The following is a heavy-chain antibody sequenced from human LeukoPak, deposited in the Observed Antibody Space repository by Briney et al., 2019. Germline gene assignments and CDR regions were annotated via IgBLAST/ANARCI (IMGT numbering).Heavy chain of an antibody. CDR3: ARGPTYCGGDCYSRGFDY. D-gene: IGHD2-21*02. V-gene: IGHV4-34*01. CDR2: INHSGST. Sequence: SETLSLTCAVYGGPFSGYYWSWIRQPPGKGLEWIGEINHSGSTNYNPSLKSRVTISVDTSKNQFSLKLSSVTAADTAVYYCARGPTYCGGDCYSRGFDYWGQGTLVTVSS. J-gene: IGHJ4*02. CDR1: GGPFSGYY.